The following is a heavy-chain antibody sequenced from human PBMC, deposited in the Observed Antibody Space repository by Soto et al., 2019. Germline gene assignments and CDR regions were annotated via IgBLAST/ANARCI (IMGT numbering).Heavy chain of an antibody. J-gene: IGHJ4*02. CDR3: AKDPNSSGYYSHFEY. Sequence: LRLSCAASGFTFSSYGMHWVRQAPGKGLEWVAVISYDGSNKYYADSVKGRFTISRDNSKNTLYLQMNSLRAEDTAVYYCAKDPNSSGYYSHFEYWGQGTLVTVSS. V-gene: IGHV3-30*18. CDR1: GFTFSSYG. D-gene: IGHD3-22*01. CDR2: ISYDGSNK.